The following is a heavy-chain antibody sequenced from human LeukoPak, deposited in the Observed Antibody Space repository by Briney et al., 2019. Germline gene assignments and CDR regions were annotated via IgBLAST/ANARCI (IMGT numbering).Heavy chain of an antibody. V-gene: IGHV1-2*02. D-gene: IGHD3-22*01. CDR3: ARGASYYYDSSSRSMDV. J-gene: IGHJ6*03. CDR2: INPNSGGT. Sequence: ASVKVSCKASGYTFTGYYMHWVRQAPGQGLEWMGWINPNSGGTNYAQKFQGRVTMTRDTSISTAYMELSRLRSDDTAAYYCARGASYYYDSSSRSMDVWGKGTTVTVSS. CDR1: GYTFTGYY.